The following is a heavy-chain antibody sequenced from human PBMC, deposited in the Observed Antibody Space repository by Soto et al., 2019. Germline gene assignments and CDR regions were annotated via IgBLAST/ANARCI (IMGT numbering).Heavy chain of an antibody. D-gene: IGHD3-10*01. CDR3: ARDIHQRAAMVRGVINIKN. J-gene: IGHJ4*02. CDR2: ISSSSSYI. V-gene: IGHV3-21*01. CDR1: GFTFSSYS. Sequence: PGGSLRLSCAASGFTFSSYSMNWVRQAPGKGLEWVSSISSSSSYIYYADSVKGRFTISRDNAKNSLYLQMNSLRAEDTAVYYCARDIHQRAAMVRGVINIKNWGQGTLVTVSS.